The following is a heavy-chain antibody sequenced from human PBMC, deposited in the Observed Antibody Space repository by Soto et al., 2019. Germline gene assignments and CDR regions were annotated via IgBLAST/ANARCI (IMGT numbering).Heavy chain of an antibody. CDR3: AKGIQLSYPLEY. V-gene: IGHV3-30*18. D-gene: IGHD5-18*01. CDR2: ISYDGSDK. Sequence: GGSLRLSCAASVFTFSSYGMHLVRQAPGEGLEWEAVISYDGSDKYYADSVKGRFTISRYNSKNTLYLQINSLRAEDTAVYYCAKGIQLSYPLEYWGQGTLVTVSS. CDR1: VFTFSSYG. J-gene: IGHJ4*02.